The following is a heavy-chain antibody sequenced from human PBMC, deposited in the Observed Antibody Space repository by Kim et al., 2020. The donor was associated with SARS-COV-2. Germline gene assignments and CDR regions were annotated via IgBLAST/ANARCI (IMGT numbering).Heavy chain of an antibody. J-gene: IGHJ4*02. D-gene: IGHD1-26*01. Sequence: RYSPSFQGQVTNSADKSISTAYLQWSSLKASDTAMYYCARPSGSYSHVDYWGQGTLVTVSS. V-gene: IGHV5-51*01. CDR3: ARPSGSYSHVDY.